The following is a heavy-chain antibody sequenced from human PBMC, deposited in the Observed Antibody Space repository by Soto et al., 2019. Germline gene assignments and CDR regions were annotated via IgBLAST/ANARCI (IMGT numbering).Heavy chain of an antibody. J-gene: IGHJ4*02. D-gene: IGHD5-18*01. CDR1: GFTFSSYS. Sequence: EVQLVESGGGLVQPGGSLRLSCAASGFTFSSYSMNWVRQAPGKGLEWVSYISSSSSTIYYADSVKGRFTISRDNAKNSLYLQMNSLRDEVTAVYYCARGIHSYGFGYFDYWGQGTLVTVSS. CDR3: ARGIHSYGFGYFDY. V-gene: IGHV3-48*02. CDR2: ISSSSSTI.